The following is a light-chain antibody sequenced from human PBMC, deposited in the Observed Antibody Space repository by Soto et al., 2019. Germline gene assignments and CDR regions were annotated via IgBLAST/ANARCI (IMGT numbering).Light chain of an antibody. CDR2: EVS. J-gene: IGLJ1*01. CDR3: SSYTSSSTFYV. Sequence: QSVLTQPASVSGSPGQSITISCTGTSSDVGDYKYVSWYQQHPGKAPKLVISEVSNRPSGISNRFSGSKSGNTASLTISGLQAEDEADYYCSSYTSSSTFYVFGTGTKVTVL. CDR1: SSDVGDYKY. V-gene: IGLV2-14*01.